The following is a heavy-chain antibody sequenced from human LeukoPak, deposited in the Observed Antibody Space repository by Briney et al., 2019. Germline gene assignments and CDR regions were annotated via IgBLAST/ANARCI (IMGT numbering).Heavy chain of an antibody. Sequence: GGSLRLSCAASGFMFSSYNMNWVRQAPGKGLEWVSYISSSSSTIYYADSVKGRFTISRDNAKNSLYPQMNSLRAEDTAVYYCARDHPVYYDFWSGSGWFDPWGQGTLVTVSS. V-gene: IGHV3-48*04. J-gene: IGHJ5*02. CDR1: GFMFSSYN. CDR2: ISSSSSTI. CDR3: ARDHPVYYDFWSGSGWFDP. D-gene: IGHD3-3*01.